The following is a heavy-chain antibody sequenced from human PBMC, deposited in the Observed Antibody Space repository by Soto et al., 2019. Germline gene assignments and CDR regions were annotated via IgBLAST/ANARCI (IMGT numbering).Heavy chain of an antibody. CDR1: GVSISSNY. V-gene: IGHV4-59*01. CDR2: IYYSGST. D-gene: IGHD1-1*01. J-gene: IGHJ5*02. CDR3: ARRAGTTLDP. Sequence: QVQLQESGPGLVKPSETLSLTCSVSGVSISSNYWSWIRQPPGKGLEWIGYIYYSGSTNYNPSLKSRVTILVDRSSNQFSLKVSSVTAADTAVYYCARRAGTTLDPWGQGTLVTVSS.